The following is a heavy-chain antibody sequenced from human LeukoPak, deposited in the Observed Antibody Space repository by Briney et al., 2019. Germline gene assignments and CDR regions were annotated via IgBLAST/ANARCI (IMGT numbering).Heavy chain of an antibody. CDR2: ISAYNGDR. J-gene: IGHJ4*02. CDR3: ARDLGTMLTDHGIFFDY. CDR1: GYIFTDFG. D-gene: IGHD3-16*01. V-gene: IGHV1-18*01. Sequence: ASVKVSCKASGYIFTDFGISWVRQAPGQGLEWMGWISAYNGDRNYAQKFQGRVVMTTDTSTNTAYLELRSLRSDDTAVFYCARDLGTMLTDHGIFFDYWGQGTLVTVSS.